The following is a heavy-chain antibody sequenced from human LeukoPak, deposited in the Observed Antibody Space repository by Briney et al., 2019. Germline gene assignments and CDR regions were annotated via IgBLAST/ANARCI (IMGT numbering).Heavy chain of an antibody. CDR3: ARQSYGLVDY. Sequence: GESLKISCNGSGYXLTSYWICWVRRMPGKGLEWMGIIYPGDSDTRYSPSFQGQDTISADKSISTVYLQWSSLKASDTAMYYCARQSYGLVDYWGQGTLVTVSS. J-gene: IGHJ4*02. CDR2: IYPGDSDT. CDR1: GYXLTSYW. D-gene: IGHD3-22*01. V-gene: IGHV5-51*01.